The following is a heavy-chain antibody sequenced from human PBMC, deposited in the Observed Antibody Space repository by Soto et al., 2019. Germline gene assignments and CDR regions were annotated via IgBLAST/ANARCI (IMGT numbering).Heavy chain of an antibody. V-gene: IGHV1-24*01. Sequence: QVPLVQSGAEVKKPGASVKVSCKVSGYTLTELSMHWVRQAPGKGLEWMGGFDPEDGETIYAQKFQGRVTMTEDTSKDTSYMALSSLRSKDTAVYYSAGYSSGSYFPLIDAFVLWGRGGMVTVSS. CDR3: AGYSSGSYFPLIDAFVL. D-gene: IGHD6-19*01. CDR1: GYTLTELS. J-gene: IGHJ3*01. CDR2: FDPEDGET.